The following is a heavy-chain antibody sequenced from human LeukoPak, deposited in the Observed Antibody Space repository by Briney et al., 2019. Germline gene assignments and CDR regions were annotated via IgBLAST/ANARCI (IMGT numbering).Heavy chain of an antibody. CDR2: ISVYNGNT. D-gene: IGHD6-13*01. CDR1: GGTFSNYA. Sequence: ASVKVSCKASGGTFSNYAISWVRQAPGQGLEWMGWISVYNGNTNYAQNLQDRVTMTTDTSTSTAYMELRSLRSDDTAVYYCARERGGSSPHDAFDIWGQGTMVTVSS. CDR3: ARERGGSSPHDAFDI. V-gene: IGHV1-18*01. J-gene: IGHJ3*02.